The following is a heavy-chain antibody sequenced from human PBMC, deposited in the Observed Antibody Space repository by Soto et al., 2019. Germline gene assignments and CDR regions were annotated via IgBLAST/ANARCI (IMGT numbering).Heavy chain of an antibody. V-gene: IGHV4-38-2*01. J-gene: IGHJ6*02. CDR3: ARTFDYYGMDV. CDR2: IYHAGSV. CDR1: GYSIGSGYY. Sequence: PSETLSLTCAVSGYSIGSGYYWAWIRQSPGKGLEWIGSIYHAGSVYYNPSLNGRVALSMDTSKNHFSLKLTSVTAADTAVYYCARTFDYYGMDVWRQGTTVTVSS.